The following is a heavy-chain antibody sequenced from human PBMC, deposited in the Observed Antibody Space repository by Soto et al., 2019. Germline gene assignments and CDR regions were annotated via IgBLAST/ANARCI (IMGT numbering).Heavy chain of an antibody. V-gene: IGHV1-18*04. CDR3: AREGVVVVAATYYYGMDV. J-gene: IGHJ6*02. CDR2: ISAYNGNT. Sequence: QVQLVQSGAEVKKPGASVKVSCKASGYTFTSYGISWVRQAPGQGLEWMGWISAYNGNTNYAQKLQGRVTMTTHTSPSTAYMELRSLRSDDTAVYYCAREGVVVVAATYYYGMDVWGQGTTVTVSS. D-gene: IGHD2-15*01. CDR1: GYTFTSYG.